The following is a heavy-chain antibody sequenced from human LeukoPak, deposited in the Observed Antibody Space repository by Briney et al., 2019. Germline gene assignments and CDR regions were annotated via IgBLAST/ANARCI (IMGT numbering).Heavy chain of an antibody. CDR2: IKQDGSEK. D-gene: IGHD6-6*01. J-gene: IGHJ4*02. Sequence: GGSLRLSCAASGFTFSSYWMNWVRQAPGKGLEWVANIKQDGSEKYYVDSVKGRFTISRDNAKNSLYLQMNSLRAEDTALYYCAKDIAARCASPDYWGQGTLVTVSS. V-gene: IGHV3-7*03. CDR3: AKDIAARCASPDY. CDR1: GFTFSSYW.